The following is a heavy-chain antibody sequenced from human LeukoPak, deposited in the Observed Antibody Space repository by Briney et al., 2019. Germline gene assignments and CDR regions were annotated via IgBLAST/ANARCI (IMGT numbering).Heavy chain of an antibody. J-gene: IGHJ5*02. CDR2: INPNTGGT. CDR1: GYIFTDYY. Sequence: ASVKVSCKASGYIFTDYYIYWVRQAPGQGLAWMGWINPNTGGTHYKEEFRGRVTMTRDTSVSTSYMELSRLRSDDTAIYYCAREDRKTNGVWHWFDPWGQGTLVTVSS. V-gene: IGHV1-2*02. CDR3: AREDRKTNGVWHWFDP. D-gene: IGHD2-8*01.